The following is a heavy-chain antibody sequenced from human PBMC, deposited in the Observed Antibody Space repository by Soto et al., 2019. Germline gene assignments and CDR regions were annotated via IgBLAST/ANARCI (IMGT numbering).Heavy chain of an antibody. D-gene: IGHD6-13*01. CDR1: GFTFSTYP. Sequence: EVQVVESGGGLVQPGGSLRLSCTASGFTFSTYPMHWVRQAPGKGLEYVSAISTDGSSTYYANSVKGRFTISRDNSKNTLYLQMGSLRADDMAIYYCARGIGSSRSWDYFAYWGQGTLVTVSS. CDR2: ISTDGSST. J-gene: IGHJ4*01. CDR3: ARGIGSSRSWDYFAY. V-gene: IGHV3-64*01.